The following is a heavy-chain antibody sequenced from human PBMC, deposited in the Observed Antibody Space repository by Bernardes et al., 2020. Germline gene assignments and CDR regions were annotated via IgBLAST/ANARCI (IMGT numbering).Heavy chain of an antibody. Sequence: SETLSLTCTVSGGSISSYYWSWIRQPPGKGLEWIGYIYYSGSTNYNPSLKSRVTISVDTSKNQFSLKLSSVTAADTAVYYCARARFSSSSWPSLIYYGMDVWGQGTTVTVSS. J-gene: IGHJ6*02. V-gene: IGHV4-59*01. D-gene: IGHD6-13*01. CDR2: IYYSGST. CDR1: GGSISSYY. CDR3: ARARFSSSSWPSLIYYGMDV.